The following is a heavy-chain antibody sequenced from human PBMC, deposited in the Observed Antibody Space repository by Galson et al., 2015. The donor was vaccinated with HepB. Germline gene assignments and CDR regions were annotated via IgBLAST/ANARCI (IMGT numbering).Heavy chain of an antibody. CDR1: GFNFNNFG. CDR2: INPYDGNT. J-gene: IGHJ4*02. Sequence: QSGAEVKKPGASVKVSCKASGFNFNNFGITWVRQAPGQGLEWMGRINPYDGNTNYVQRLQGRVTMTTDTSTSTAYMELRSLRSDDTAVYYCARLGAAAGFLGYWGQGTLVTVSS. V-gene: IGHV1-18*01. D-gene: IGHD6-13*01. CDR3: ARLGAAAGFLGY.